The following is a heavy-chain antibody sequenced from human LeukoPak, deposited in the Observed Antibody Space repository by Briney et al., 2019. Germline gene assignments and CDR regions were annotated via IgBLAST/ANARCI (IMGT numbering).Heavy chain of an antibody. V-gene: IGHV3-30*18. D-gene: IGHD5-24*01. CDR3: AKAGMATYFEREDY. J-gene: IGHJ4*02. Sequence: GGSLRLSCAASGFTFSNYGMRWVRQAPGKGLEWVAVISYDGSNKYYADSVKGRFTISRDNSGNTLYLQMNSLRAEDTAVYYCAKAGMATYFEREDYWGQGTLVTVSS. CDR1: GFTFSNYG. CDR2: ISYDGSNK.